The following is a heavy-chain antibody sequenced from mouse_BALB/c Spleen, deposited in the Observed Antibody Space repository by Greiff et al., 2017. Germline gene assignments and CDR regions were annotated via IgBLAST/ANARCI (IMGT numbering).Heavy chain of an antibody. Sequence: QVQLQQSGAELMKPGASVKISCKASGYTFTSYWIEWVKQRPGHGLEWIGEILPGSGSTNYNEKFKGKATFTADTSSNTAYMQLSSLTSEDSAVYYCARSYYGNYGWFAYWGQGTLVTVSA. CDR1: GYTFTSYW. J-gene: IGHJ3*01. CDR3: ARSYYGNYGWFAY. D-gene: IGHD2-10*01. V-gene: IGHV1-9*01. CDR2: ILPGSGST.